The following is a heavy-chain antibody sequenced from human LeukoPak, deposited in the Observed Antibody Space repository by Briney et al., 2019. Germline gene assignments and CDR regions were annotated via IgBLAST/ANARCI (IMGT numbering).Heavy chain of an antibody. J-gene: IGHJ4*02. D-gene: IGHD3-10*01. CDR2: IYYSGST. CDR1: GGSISSSSYY. V-gene: IGHV4-39*01. CDR3: ARPRTYYYGRGDYFDY. Sequence: PSETLSLTCTVSGGSISSSSYYWGWIRQPPGKGLEWIGSIYYSGSTYYNPSLKSRVTISVDTSKNQFSLKLSSVTAADTAVYYCARPRTYYYGRGDYFDYWGQGTLVTVSS.